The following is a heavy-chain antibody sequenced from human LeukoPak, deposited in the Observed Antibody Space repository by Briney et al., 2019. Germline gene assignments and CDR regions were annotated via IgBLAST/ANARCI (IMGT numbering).Heavy chain of an antibody. J-gene: IGHJ4*02. CDR3: ARDPIGSRWPYYFDF. D-gene: IGHD6-13*01. V-gene: IGHV1-3*01. CDR1: GYTFTTYA. CDR2: INAGNGNT. Sequence: ASVKVSCKASGYTFTTYAMHWVRQAPGQRLEWMGWINAGNGNTKYSQKFQARVTITRDTSASTAYMELSSLGSEDTAVYYCARDPIGSRWPYYFDFWGQGTLVTVSS.